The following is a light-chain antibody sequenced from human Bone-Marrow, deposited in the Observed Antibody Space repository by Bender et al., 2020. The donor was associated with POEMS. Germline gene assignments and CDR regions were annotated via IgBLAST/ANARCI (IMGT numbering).Light chain of an antibody. V-gene: IGLV2-8*01. CDR3: CSYAGSNTWV. Sequence: QSALTQPPSASGSPGQSVTISCTGTSTDVGTSEYVAWYQHQSGKAPKLILYEFNKRPPGVPDRFSGSSSGNTASLTISGLQAEDEADYYCCSYAGSNTWVFGGGTKLTVL. J-gene: IGLJ3*02. CDR2: EFN. CDR1: STDVGTSEY.